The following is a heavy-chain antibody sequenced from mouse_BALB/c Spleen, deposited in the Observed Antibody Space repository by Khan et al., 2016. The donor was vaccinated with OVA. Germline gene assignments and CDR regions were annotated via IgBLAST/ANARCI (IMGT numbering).Heavy chain of an antibody. CDR1: GYTFTSNT. V-gene: IGHV1-4*01. J-gene: IGHJ4*01. D-gene: IGHD1-1*01. Sequence: QVRLQQSGAELARPGASVKMSCKASGYTFTSNTMHWVKQRPGQGLEWIGYINPCSGYTNYYQNFKDKATLSADNSSSTAYMQLSSLTSEASAVFNCARRSTVDTMDYRGEGSTDTVTT. CDR3: ARRSTVDTMDY. CDR2: INPCSGYT.